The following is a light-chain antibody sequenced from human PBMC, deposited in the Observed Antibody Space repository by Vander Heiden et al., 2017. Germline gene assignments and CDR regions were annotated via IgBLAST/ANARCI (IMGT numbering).Light chain of an antibody. V-gene: IGKV3-15*01. CDR2: GAS. CDR1: QSVSSN. CDR3: QQYNNWPPGT. Sequence: EIVMTRSPATLSVSPGERATLSCRASQSVSSNLAWYQQKPGQGPRLLIYGASTRATGIPARFSGSGSGTEFTLTISSLQSEDFALYFCQQYNNWPPGTFGQGTKVEIK. J-gene: IGKJ1*01.